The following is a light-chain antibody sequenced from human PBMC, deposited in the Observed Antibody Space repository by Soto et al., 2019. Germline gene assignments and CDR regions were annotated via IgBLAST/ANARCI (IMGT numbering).Light chain of an antibody. CDR1: QGISTY. CDR2: AAS. CDR3: QQANSFPYT. J-gene: IGKJ2*01. Sequence: DIQMTQSPSSLSASVGDRVTITCRASQGISTYLNWYQKKPGKAPKILISAASSLQSGVPSRFSGSGSGTDFNLTISRLQTEDFATYYCQQANSFPYTFGQGTKVDIK. V-gene: IGKV1-39*01.